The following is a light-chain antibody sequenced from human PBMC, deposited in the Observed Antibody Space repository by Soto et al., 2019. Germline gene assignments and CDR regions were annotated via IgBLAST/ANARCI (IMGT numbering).Light chain of an antibody. Sequence: QSVLTQPASVSGSPGQSITISCTGTSSDVGVITLSPGINSTPAKPPKLMIYEGSKRPSGVSNRFSGSKSGNTASLTISGLQAEDEADYYCCSYAGSRGLVFGGGTKLTVL. CDR3: CSYAGSRGLV. V-gene: IGLV2-23*01. J-gene: IGLJ2*01. CDR1: SSDVGVIT. CDR2: EGS.